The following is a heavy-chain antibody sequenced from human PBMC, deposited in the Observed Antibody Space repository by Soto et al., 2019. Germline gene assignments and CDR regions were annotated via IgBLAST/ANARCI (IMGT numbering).Heavy chain of an antibody. CDR3: ATAHSGDYPNWFAS. V-gene: IGHV3-43*01. CDR1: GFKCDDYS. D-gene: IGHD4-17*01. CDR2: ISWDGSRT. J-gene: IGHJ5*01. Sequence: PVGSLRLSCATSGFKCDDYSMHWVRQTPGKGLEWVYLISWDGSRTNYADSVRGRFTISRDSSKNSLYLQMNSLRTEDTALYYCATAHSGDYPNWFASWGQGTLVTVSS.